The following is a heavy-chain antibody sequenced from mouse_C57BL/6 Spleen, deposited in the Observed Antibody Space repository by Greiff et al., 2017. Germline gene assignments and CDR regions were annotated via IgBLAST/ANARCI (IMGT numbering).Heavy chain of an antibody. CDR1: GFTFSSYA. CDR3: ARDPLYYGSSGWYFDV. J-gene: IGHJ1*03. Sequence: EVKLVESGGGLVKPGGSLKLSCAASGFTFSSYAMSWVRQTPEKRLEWVATISDGGSYTYYPDNVKGRFTISRDNAKNNLYLQMSHLKSEDTAMYYCARDPLYYGSSGWYFDVWGTGTTVTVSS. CDR2: ISDGGSYT. V-gene: IGHV5-4*01. D-gene: IGHD1-1*01.